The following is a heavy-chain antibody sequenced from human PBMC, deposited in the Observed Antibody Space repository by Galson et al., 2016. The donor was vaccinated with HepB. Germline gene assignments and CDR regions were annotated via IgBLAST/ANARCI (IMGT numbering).Heavy chain of an antibody. J-gene: IGHJ6*01. CDR2: IYPDDSDI. CDR3: ARRGSFTPMDV. Sequence: QSGAEVTKPGESLKISCKGSGYTFTYFWIAWVRQMPGKGLEWMGIIYPDDSDIRYSPSFRGQVTISVDKSISTAYLEWSSLQASDTAMDYCARRGSFTPMDVWGQGTTVTVST. V-gene: IGHV5-51*03. D-gene: IGHD3-10*01. CDR1: GYTFTYFW.